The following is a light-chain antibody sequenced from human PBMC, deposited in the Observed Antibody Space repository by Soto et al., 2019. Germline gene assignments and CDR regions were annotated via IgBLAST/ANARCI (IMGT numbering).Light chain of an antibody. CDR2: QDS. V-gene: IGLV3-1*01. J-gene: IGLJ2*01. CDR3: QAWDSSTGVV. Sequence: SYELTQPPSVSVSPGQTASITCSGDKLGDKYACWYQQKPGQSPVLVIYQDSKRPSGIPERFSGSKSGNTATLTISGTQAMDEADYYCQAWDSSTGVVFGGGTKLTVL. CDR1: KLGDKY.